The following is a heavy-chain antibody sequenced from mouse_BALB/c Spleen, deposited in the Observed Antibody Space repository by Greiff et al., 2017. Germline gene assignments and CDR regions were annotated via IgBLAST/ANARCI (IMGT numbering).Heavy chain of an antibody. CDR1: GFSLTGYG. J-gene: IGHJ3*01. Sequence: VKLVESGPGLVAPSQSLSITCTVSGFSLTGYGVNWVRQPPGKGLEWLGMIWGDGSTDYNSALKSRLSISKDNSKSQVFLKMNSLQTDDTARYYCATSYDYDGPWFAYWGQGTLVTVSA. CDR2: IWGDGST. CDR3: ATSYDYDGPWFAY. D-gene: IGHD2-4*01. V-gene: IGHV2-6-7*01.